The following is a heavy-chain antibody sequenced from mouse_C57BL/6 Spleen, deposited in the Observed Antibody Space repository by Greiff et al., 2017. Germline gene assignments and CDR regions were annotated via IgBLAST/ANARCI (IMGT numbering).Heavy chain of an antibody. V-gene: IGHV1-9*01. Sequence: VQLQQSGAELMKPGASVKLSCKATGYTFTGYWIEWVKQRPGHGLVWIGEILPGSGSTNYNEKFKGRASFTADTSANTAYMQLSSLTTEDTAIYYCARGGAFYSNRYAMDYCGQGTSVTVSS. D-gene: IGHD2-5*01. CDR3: ARGGAFYSNRYAMDY. J-gene: IGHJ4*01. CDR1: GYTFTGYW. CDR2: ILPGSGST.